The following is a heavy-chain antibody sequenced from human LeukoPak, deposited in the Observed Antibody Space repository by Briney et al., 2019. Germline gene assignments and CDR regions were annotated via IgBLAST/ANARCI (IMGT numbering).Heavy chain of an antibody. J-gene: IGHJ4*02. Sequence: PGGSLRLSCAASGFTFSSYSMNWVRQAPGKGLEWVSSISSSSSYIYYADSVKGRFTISRDNDKNSLYLQMNSLRAEDTAVYYCAREGSGASLAYYFDYWGQGTLVTVSS. D-gene: IGHD6-19*01. CDR1: GFTFSSYS. V-gene: IGHV3-21*01. CDR2: ISSSSSYI. CDR3: AREGSGASLAYYFDY.